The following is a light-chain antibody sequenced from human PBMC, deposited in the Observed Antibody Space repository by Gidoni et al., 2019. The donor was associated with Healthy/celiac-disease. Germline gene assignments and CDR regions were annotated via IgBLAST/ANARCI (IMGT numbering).Light chain of an antibody. Sequence: EIVLTQSPGTLSLSPGERAPLSCRTSQSVSSSYLAWYQQKPGQAPRLLIYDASSRANGIPDRVSGSGSGTDFTLTISRLEPEDFAVYYCQQYGNSPLYTFGQGTKLEIK. CDR1: QSVSSSY. CDR3: QQYGNSPLYT. V-gene: IGKV3-20*01. CDR2: DAS. J-gene: IGKJ2*01.